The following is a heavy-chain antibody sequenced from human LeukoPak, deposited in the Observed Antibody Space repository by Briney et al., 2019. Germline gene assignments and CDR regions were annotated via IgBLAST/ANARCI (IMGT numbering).Heavy chain of an antibody. Sequence: GGSLRLSCAASGFIFRSHWMHWVRQAPGKGLVWVSRINSDGSNTRNADSVKGRFTISRDNAKNTLYLQMNSLRVEDTAVYYCASVGATGLAAFDIWGQGTMVTVSS. V-gene: IGHV3-74*01. CDR3: ASVGATGLAAFDI. CDR1: GFIFRSHW. D-gene: IGHD1-26*01. J-gene: IGHJ3*02. CDR2: INSDGSNT.